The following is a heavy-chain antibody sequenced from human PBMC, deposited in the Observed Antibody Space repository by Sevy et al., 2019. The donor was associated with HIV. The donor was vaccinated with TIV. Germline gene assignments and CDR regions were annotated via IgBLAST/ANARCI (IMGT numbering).Heavy chain of an antibody. Sequence: GGSLRLSRAASGFTFSSYIMNWVRQAPGMGLEWVSSISSGGDYIYYTNSVKGRFTISRDNAKNSLYLHMNSLRAEDTAVYYCARDEYSYASGFDYWGQGTLVTVSS. CDR2: ISSGGDYI. V-gene: IGHV3-21*01. CDR3: ARDEYSYASGFDY. D-gene: IGHD5-18*01. CDR1: GFTFSSYI. J-gene: IGHJ4*02.